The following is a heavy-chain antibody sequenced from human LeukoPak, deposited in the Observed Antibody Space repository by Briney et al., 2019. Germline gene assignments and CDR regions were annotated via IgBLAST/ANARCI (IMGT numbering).Heavy chain of an antibody. J-gene: IGHJ5*02. D-gene: IGHD6-6*01. CDR3: ARVLHYSSSSGDWFDL. Sequence: SETLSLTCTVSGTSISNYYWSWIRQPAGKGLEWTGRIYTRGSTNYNPSLKSRVTMSADTSKNQFSLQLTSVTAADTALYYCARVLHYSSSSGDWFDLWGQGTLVTVSS. CDR1: GTSISNYY. V-gene: IGHV4-4*07. CDR2: IYTRGST.